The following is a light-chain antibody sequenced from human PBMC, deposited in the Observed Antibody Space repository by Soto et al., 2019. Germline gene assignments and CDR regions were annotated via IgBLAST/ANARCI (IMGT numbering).Light chain of an antibody. CDR3: QQSYSTHLT. J-gene: IGKJ4*01. Sequence: DIQMTQSPSSLSASVGDRVTITCRASPSLSSYLNWYQQKPGKVPKLLIYGATSLQSGVPSRFSGSGSATDFTLTISSLQPEDFATYYCQQSYSTHLTFGGGTKVEIK. CDR1: PSLSSY. V-gene: IGKV1-39*01. CDR2: GAT.